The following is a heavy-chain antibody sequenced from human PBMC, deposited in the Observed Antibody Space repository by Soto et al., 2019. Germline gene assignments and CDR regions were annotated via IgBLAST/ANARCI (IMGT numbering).Heavy chain of an antibody. Sequence: PGGSLRLSCAASGFTFSSYSMNWVRQAPGKGLEWVSSSSSSSSYIYYADSVKGRFTISRDNAKNSLYLQMNSLRAEDTAVYYCARDKPRDGYNLPFDYWGQGTLVTVSS. CDR3: ARDKPRDGYNLPFDY. CDR1: GFTFSSYS. CDR2: SSSSSSYI. D-gene: IGHD5-12*01. V-gene: IGHV3-21*01. J-gene: IGHJ4*02.